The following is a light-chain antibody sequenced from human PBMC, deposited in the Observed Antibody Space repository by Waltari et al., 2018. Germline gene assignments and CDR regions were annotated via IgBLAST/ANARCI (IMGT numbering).Light chain of an antibody. J-gene: IGKJ1*01. Sequence: EIVMAQSPATLSVSPGERATLPCRASQSVSSNLAWYQQNPVQAPRLLIYGASTRATGIPARFSGSGSGTEFTLTISSLQSEDFAVYYCQQYDNWPRTFGQGTKVEIK. CDR3: QQYDNWPRT. CDR1: QSVSSN. CDR2: GAS. V-gene: IGKV3-15*01.